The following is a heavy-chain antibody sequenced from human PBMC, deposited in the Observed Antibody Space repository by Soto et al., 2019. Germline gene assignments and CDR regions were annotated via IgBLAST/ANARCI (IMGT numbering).Heavy chain of an antibody. Sequence: QVQLQESGPGLVKPSQTLSLTCTVSGGSISSGGYYWSWIRQHPGKGLEWIGYIYSSGSTYYNPSLKSRVTISVDTSKNQFSLKLSSVTAADTAVYYCARAGMRGYYDSSGYNAFDIWGQGTTVTVSS. CDR1: GGSISSGGYY. V-gene: IGHV4-31*03. CDR3: ARAGMRGYYDSSGYNAFDI. D-gene: IGHD3-22*01. J-gene: IGHJ3*02. CDR2: IYSSGST.